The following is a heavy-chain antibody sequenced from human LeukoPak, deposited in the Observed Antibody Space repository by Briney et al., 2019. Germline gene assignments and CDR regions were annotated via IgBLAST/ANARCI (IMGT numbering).Heavy chain of an antibody. J-gene: IGHJ4*02. CDR1: GFTVSSNF. D-gene: IGHD2-21*01. CDR3: TRGGGGSFPHY. Sequence: GGSLRLSCAASGFTVSSNFLSWVRQPPGKGLEWVSDIYSGGSTYYADSVKGRFTVSRDNSKNTLYLQMNSLRAEDTAVYYCTRGGGGSFPHYWGQGTLVTVSS. CDR2: IYSGGST. V-gene: IGHV3-53*01.